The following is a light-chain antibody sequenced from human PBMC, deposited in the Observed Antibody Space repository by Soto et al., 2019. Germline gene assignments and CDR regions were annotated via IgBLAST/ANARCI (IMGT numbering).Light chain of an antibody. Sequence: EIVLTQPPATLSLSPGERATLSCGASQSVSSRYLAWYQQKPGLAPRLLIYDASSRATGIPARFSGSGSGTEFTLTISSLQSEDFAVYYCQQRSNWPVSFGQGTRLEI. V-gene: IGKV3D-20*02. CDR3: QQRSNWPVS. CDR1: QSVSSRY. CDR2: DAS. J-gene: IGKJ5*01.